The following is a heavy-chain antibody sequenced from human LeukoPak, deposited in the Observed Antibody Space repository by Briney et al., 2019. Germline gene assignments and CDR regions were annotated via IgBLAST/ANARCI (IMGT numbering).Heavy chain of an antibody. CDR3: ARDPTYYYDSSGYFIGWYFDL. CDR2: IYTDGNT. D-gene: IGHD3-22*01. CDR1: GGSISGYH. V-gene: IGHV4-4*07. J-gene: IGHJ2*01. Sequence: PSETLSLTCTVSGGSISGYHWSWIRQPAGQGLEWIGRIYTDGNTNYSPSLRSRVTMSVDMSKNQLSLKLSSVTAADTAVYYCARDPTYYYDSSGYFIGWYFDLWGRGTLVTVSS.